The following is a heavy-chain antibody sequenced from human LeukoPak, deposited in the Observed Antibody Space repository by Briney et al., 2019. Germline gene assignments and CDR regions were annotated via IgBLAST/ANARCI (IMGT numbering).Heavy chain of an antibody. V-gene: IGHV1-2*02. CDR1: GYTFTSYD. CDR2: MNPNSGGT. D-gene: IGHD3-10*01. CDR3: ARAYGSGSSYHPDY. J-gene: IGHJ4*02. Sequence: ASVKVSCKASGYTFTSYDINWVRQATGQGLEWMGWMNPNSGGTNTSQKFQDRVTLTRDTSINTAYMELSSLRSDDTAVYYCARAYGSGSSYHPDYWGLGTLVTVSS.